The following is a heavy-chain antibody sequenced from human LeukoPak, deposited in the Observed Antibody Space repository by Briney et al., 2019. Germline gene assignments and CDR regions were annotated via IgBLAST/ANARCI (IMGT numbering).Heavy chain of an antibody. CDR3: ARRRNTAMATEVWFDP. CDR2: IYPGDSDT. D-gene: IGHD5-18*01. CDR1: GYSFTSYW. J-gene: IGHJ5*02. Sequence: GESLKISCKGSGYSFTSYWIGWVRQMPGKGLEWMGIIYPGDSDTRYSPSFQGQVTISADKSISTAYLQWSSLKASDTAMYYCARRRNTAMATEVWFDPWGQGTLVTVSS. V-gene: IGHV5-51*01.